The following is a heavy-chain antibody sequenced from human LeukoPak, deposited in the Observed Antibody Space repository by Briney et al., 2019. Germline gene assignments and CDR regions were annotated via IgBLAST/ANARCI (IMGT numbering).Heavy chain of an antibody. J-gene: IGHJ4*02. V-gene: IGHV4-34*01. CDR1: GGSFSGYH. Sequence: SETLSLTCAVYGGSFSGYHWSWIRQPPGKGLEWIGEINHSGSTNYNPSLKSRVTISVDTSKNQFSLKLSSVTAADTAVYYCARGRYGSGSYGYWGQGTLVTVSS. CDR3: ARGRYGSGSYGY. D-gene: IGHD3-10*01. CDR2: INHSGST.